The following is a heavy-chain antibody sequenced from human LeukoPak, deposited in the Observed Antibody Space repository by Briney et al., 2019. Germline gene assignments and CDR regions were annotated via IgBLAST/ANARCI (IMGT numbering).Heavy chain of an antibody. CDR3: TTDISRGGHFYYYYMDA. CDR2: IKTKADGGTI. Sequence: GGSLRLSCAASGFTFTNAWMSWVRQAPGEGLEWVGRIKTKADGGTIDYAAPVKGRFIISRDDSKNTLYLQMNSLKTEDTAVYYCTTDISRGGHFYYYYMDAWGNGTTVIVSS. V-gene: IGHV3-15*01. CDR1: GFTFTNAW. D-gene: IGHD2-21*01. J-gene: IGHJ6*03.